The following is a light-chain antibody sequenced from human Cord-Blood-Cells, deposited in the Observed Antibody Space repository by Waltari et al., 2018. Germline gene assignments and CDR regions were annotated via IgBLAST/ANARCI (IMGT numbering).Light chain of an antibody. Sequence: QSALPPPASVSGSPGQSLPLSCTGTSSDDGGYNYVSWYQQHPDKAPQHMIYDVSTRPAGVSNRFSVSKSCTTAALTISGLQAEDGADYYCSSYTSSSTWVFGGGTKLTVL. CDR3: SSYTSSSTWV. CDR2: DVS. J-gene: IGLJ3*02. CDR1: SSDDGGYNY. V-gene: IGLV2-14*03.